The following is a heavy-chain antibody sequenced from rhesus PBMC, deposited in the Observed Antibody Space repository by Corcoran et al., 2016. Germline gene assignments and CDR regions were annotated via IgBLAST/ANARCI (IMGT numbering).Heavy chain of an antibody. CDR1: GFSISTSGLG. CDR2: IYWDDAK. CDR3: ARRRRAYYFDY. V-gene: IGHV2S1*01. Sequence: QVTLKESGPALVKPTQTLTRTCTCSGFSISTSGLGVGWIRQPPGKALEWLAIIYWDDAKYYSTSLNSRLTISKDTSKNQVILTMANMDPVDTATYYCARRRRAYYFDYWGQGVLVTVSS. J-gene: IGHJ4*01.